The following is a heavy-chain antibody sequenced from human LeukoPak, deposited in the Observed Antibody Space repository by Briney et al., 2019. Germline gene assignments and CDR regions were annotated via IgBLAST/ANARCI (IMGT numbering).Heavy chain of an antibody. CDR2: ISYDGSNK. V-gene: IGHV3-30-3*01. D-gene: IGHD2-15*01. CDR3: ARAPGYCSGGSCYAEGYYFDY. Sequence: PGGSLRLSCAASGFTFSNYAMHWVRQAPGKGLESVAVISYDGSNKYYADSVKGRFTISRDNSKNTLYLQMNSLRAEDTAVYYCARAPGYCSGGSCYAEGYYFDYWGQGTLVTVSS. J-gene: IGHJ4*02. CDR1: GFTFSNYA.